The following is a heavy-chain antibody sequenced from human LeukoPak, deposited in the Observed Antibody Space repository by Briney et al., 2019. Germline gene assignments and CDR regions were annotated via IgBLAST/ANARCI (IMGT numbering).Heavy chain of an antibody. CDR1: GFIFRTYT. J-gene: IGHJ4*02. V-gene: IGHV3-23*01. D-gene: IGHD2-15*01. Sequence: GVSLRLSCDASGFIFRTYTIIWVRLAPGKGLEWGTSISAIGVIAFYVDSVMGRFAPSRDNSKNTLLLQMNSLRADDAAIYFCAKSDCSGPTCYSGLDSWGQGTLVTVSS. CDR2: ISAIGVIA. CDR3: AKSDCSGPTCYSGLDS.